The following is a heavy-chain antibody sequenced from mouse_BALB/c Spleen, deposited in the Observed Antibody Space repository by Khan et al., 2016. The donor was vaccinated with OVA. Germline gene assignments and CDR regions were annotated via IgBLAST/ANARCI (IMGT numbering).Heavy chain of an antibody. V-gene: IGHV1-4*01. D-gene: IGHD2-4*01. Sequence: VQLQQSGAELARPGASVKMSCKASGYTFTSYTMHWVKQRPGQGLEWIGYINPSSGYTNYNQKFKDKATLTADKYSSTAYMQLSSLKSEDSAIYYCAREGAYYHNDGWFAYWGQGTLVTVSA. CDR2: INPSSGYT. J-gene: IGHJ3*01. CDR1: GYTFTSYT. CDR3: AREGAYYHNDGWFAY.